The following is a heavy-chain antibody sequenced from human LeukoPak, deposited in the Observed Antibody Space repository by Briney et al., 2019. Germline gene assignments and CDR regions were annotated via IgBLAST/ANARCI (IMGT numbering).Heavy chain of an antibody. CDR1: GFTFSNYG. V-gene: IGHV3-30*03. CDR3: ATGFFYYYYMDV. Sequence: PGGSLSLSCAASGFTFSNYGMHWVRQAPGKGLEWLAVISYDGSKKYYSDSVKGRFTISRDNSENTLYLQMNSLRAEDTAVYYCATGFFYYYYMDVWGKGTTVTISS. D-gene: IGHD1-14*01. J-gene: IGHJ6*03. CDR2: ISYDGSKK.